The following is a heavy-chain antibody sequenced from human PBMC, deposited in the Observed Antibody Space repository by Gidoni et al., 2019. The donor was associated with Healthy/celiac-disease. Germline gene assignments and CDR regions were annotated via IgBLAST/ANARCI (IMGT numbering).Heavy chain of an antibody. CDR2: IYPGDSDT. Sequence: YSFTSYWIGWVRQMPGKGLEWMGIIYPGDSDTRDSPSFQGQVTNSADKFISTAYLQWSSLKASDTAMYYCASTKASDPNWNDAEGDAFDIWGQGTMVTVAS. CDR3: ASTKASDPNWNDAEGDAFDI. J-gene: IGHJ3*02. D-gene: IGHD1-1*01. V-gene: IGHV5-51*01. CDR1: YSFTSYW.